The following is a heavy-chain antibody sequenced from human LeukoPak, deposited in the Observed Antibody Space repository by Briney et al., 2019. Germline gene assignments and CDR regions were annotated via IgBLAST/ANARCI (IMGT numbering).Heavy chain of an antibody. Sequence: GGSLRLSCAASGFTFSSYGMSWVRQAPGKGLEWVSAISGSGGSTYYADSVKGRFTISRDNSKNTLYLQMNSLRAEDTAVYYCAKVSSLTIVSHAFDIWGQGTMVTVSS. CDR3: AKVSSLTIVSHAFDI. CDR2: ISGSGGST. CDR1: GFTFSSYG. D-gene: IGHD3-3*01. V-gene: IGHV3-23*01. J-gene: IGHJ3*02.